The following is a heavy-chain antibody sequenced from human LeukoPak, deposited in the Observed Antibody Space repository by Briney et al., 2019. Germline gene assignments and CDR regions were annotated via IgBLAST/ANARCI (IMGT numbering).Heavy chain of an antibody. Sequence: GASVKVSCKASGYTFTSYDINWVRQATGQGLEWMGWMNPNSGNTGYAQKFQGRVTITRNTSISTAYMELSSLRSEDTAVYYCATGIGVGLYSSGWFYFDYWGQGTLVTVSS. CDR2: MNPNSGNT. J-gene: IGHJ4*02. D-gene: IGHD6-19*01. CDR3: ATGIGVGLYSSGWFYFDY. V-gene: IGHV1-8*03. CDR1: GYTFTSYD.